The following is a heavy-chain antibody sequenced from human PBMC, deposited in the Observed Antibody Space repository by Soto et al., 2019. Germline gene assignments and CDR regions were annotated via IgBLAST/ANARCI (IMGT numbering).Heavy chain of an antibody. CDR2: IYEGATT. Sequence: QLQLQESGPGRVKPSETLSLTCAVSGASISRTGFHWGWIRQPPGQGVEWIGRIYEGATTFYKSSVKSRVTISADMSKSHFSLKLRSVTDADTAVYYCARRGSGHTFDYWGQGTLVNVSS. D-gene: IGHD3-10*01. V-gene: IGHV4-39*01. CDR3: ARRGSGHTFDY. J-gene: IGHJ4*02. CDR1: GASISRTGFH.